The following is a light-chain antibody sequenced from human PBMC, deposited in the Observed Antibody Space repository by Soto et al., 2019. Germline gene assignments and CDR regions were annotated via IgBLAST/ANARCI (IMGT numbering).Light chain of an antibody. CDR3: QQYFSAHLT. Sequence: DFVMTQSPDSLAVSLGDRATINCKSSQSILNSSNNKIHLAWYQQKPGQPPKLIIYRASTRESGVPDRFSGSGSGTDFTLTLSNLQAEDVATYYCQQYFSAHLTFGGGTKVEI. CDR1: QSILNSSNNKIH. CDR2: RAS. V-gene: IGKV4-1*01. J-gene: IGKJ4*01.